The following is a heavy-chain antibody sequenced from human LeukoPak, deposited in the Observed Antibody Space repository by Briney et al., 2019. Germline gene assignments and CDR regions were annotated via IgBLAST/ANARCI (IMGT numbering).Heavy chain of an antibody. D-gene: IGHD3-10*01. CDR2: IIPIFGTA. J-gene: IGHJ5*02. V-gene: IGHV1-69*13. Sequence: SVKVSCKASGGTFSSYAISWVRQAPGQGLEWMGGIIPIFGTANYAQKFQGRVTITADESTSTAYMELSSLRSEDTAVYYCARDSKGITMVRGVITYNWFDPRGQGTLVTVSS. CDR3: ARDSKGITMVRGVITYNWFDP. CDR1: GGTFSSYA.